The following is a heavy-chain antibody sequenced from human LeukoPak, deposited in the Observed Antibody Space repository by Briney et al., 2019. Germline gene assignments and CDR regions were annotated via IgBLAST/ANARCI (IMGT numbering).Heavy chain of an antibody. J-gene: IGHJ5*02. D-gene: IGHD2-15*01. V-gene: IGHV1-18*01. Sequence: ASVKVSCKASGYTFTSYGISWVRQAPGQGLEWMGRISAYNGNTNYAQKLQGRVTMTTDTSTSTAYMELRSLRSDDTAVYYCARFRSGYCSGGSCSGWFDPWGQGTLVTVSS. CDR3: ARFRSGYCSGGSCSGWFDP. CDR2: ISAYNGNT. CDR1: GYTFTSYG.